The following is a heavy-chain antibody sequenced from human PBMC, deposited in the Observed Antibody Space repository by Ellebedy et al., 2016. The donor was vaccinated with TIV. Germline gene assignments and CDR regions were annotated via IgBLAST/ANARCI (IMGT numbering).Heavy chain of an antibody. CDR1: GFTLSTYG. Sequence: PGGSLRLSCVASGFTLSTYGMHWVRQTPNKGLEWVAFISTIGREKYYLDSVKGRFTISRDISKNTLYLQMNSLRVDDTAVYYCAEEGGSSRGASGMDVWGQGTAVVVSS. D-gene: IGHD6-6*01. CDR3: AEEGGSSRGASGMDV. V-gene: IGHV3-30*18. CDR2: ISTIGREK. J-gene: IGHJ6*02.